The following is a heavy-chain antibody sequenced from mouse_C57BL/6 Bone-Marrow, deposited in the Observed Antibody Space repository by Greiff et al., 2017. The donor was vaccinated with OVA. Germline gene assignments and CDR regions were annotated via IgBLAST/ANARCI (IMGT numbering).Heavy chain of an antibody. V-gene: IGHV5-2*01. CDR3: ARRGLRRGMDY. CDR1: EYEFPSHD. D-gene: IGHD2-2*01. Sequence: EVKLVESGGGLVQPGESLKLSCESNEYEFPSHDMSWVRKTPETRLELVAAINSDGGSTYYPDTMERRFIIARDNTKKTLYLQMSSLRSEDTALYYCARRGLRRGMDYWGQGTSVTVSS. J-gene: IGHJ4*01. CDR2: INSDGGST.